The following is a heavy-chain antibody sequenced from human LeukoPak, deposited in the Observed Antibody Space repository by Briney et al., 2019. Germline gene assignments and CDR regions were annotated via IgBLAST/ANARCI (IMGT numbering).Heavy chain of an antibody. CDR3: AKEIDIPVGGTFHYYGLDV. CDR1: GYTFANYE. D-gene: IGHD6-19*01. Sequence: ASVTVSCKASGYTFANYEINWVRQAPGQGLEWMGWMNPNSGNTGFEQKFQGRVSMTRNISVSTAFMELSSLRSEDTAVYYCAKEIDIPVGGTFHYYGLDVWGQGTTVTVS. V-gene: IGHV1-8*01. CDR2: MNPNSGNT. J-gene: IGHJ6*02.